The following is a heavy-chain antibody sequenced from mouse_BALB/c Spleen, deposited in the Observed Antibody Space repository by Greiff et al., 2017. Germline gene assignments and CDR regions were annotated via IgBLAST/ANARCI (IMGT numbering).Heavy chain of an antibody. D-gene: IGHD3-3*01. CDR1: GFSLTSYG. Sequence: VKLQESGPGLVQPSHSLSITCTVSGFSLTSYGVHWVRQSPGKGLEWLGVIWSGGSTDYNAAFISRLSISKDNSKSQVFFKMNSLQAIDTAVYYCARNRDAMDYWGQGTSVTVSS. V-gene: IGHV2-2*02. CDR3: ARNRDAMDY. CDR2: IWSGGST. J-gene: IGHJ4*01.